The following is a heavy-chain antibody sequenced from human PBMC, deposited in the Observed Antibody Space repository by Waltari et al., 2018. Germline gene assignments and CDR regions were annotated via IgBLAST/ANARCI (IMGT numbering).Heavy chain of an antibody. CDR3: ATSSPLIWGSYNGWDV. V-gene: IGHV1-24*01. D-gene: IGHD3-16*01. J-gene: IGHJ6*02. CDR1: GYTLNELS. CDR2: FNTKDGQT. Sequence: QVQLVQSGAEVKKPGASVRVSCKLSGYTLNELSMVWVRQARGQGHEGGGGFNTKDGQTIYAEKFQGRVTMTEDTSTDTAYMELSSLKSEDTAVYYCATSSPLIWGSYNGWDVWGQGTTVTVSS.